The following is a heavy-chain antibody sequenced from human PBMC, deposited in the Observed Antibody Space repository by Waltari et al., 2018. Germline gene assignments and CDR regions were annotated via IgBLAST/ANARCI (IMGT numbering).Heavy chain of an antibody. V-gene: IGHV3-53*01. Sequence: EVQLVESGGGLIQPGGSLRLSCAASGFTVSSNYMSWVRQAPGKGLWVVEVTYRGGSGYCTNSVKYRFNISRGNSKNRLDSQMNSLSAEDTAVYYCARDGSSSRFPYGMDVWGQGTTFTVSS. CDR3: ARDGSSSRFPYGMDV. CDR1: GFTVSSNY. CDR2: TYRGGSG. D-gene: IGHD1-26*01. J-gene: IGHJ6*02.